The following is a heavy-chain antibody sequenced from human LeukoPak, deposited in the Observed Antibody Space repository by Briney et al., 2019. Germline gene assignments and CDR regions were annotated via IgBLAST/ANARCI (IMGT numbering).Heavy chain of an antibody. CDR1: GFTFSSYA. D-gene: IGHD1-26*01. CDR2: ISGSGGSI. Sequence: PGGSLRPSCAASGFTFSSYAMSWVRQAPGKGLEWVSAISGSGGSIYYADSVKGRFTISRDNSKNTLYLQMNSLRAEDTAVYYCAKDRMVGTGEYYFDYWGQGTLVTVSS. CDR3: AKDRMVGTGEYYFDY. J-gene: IGHJ4*02. V-gene: IGHV3-23*01.